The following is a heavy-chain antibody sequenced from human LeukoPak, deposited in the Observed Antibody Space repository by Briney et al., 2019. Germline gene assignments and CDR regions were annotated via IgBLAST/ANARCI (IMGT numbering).Heavy chain of an antibody. Sequence: SETLSLTCTVSGGSISSYYWSWIRQTPGKGLEWIGDIYYSGSANYNPSLKSRVTISVDTSKNQFSLKLSSVTAADTAVYYCARHTSGRDYFDYWGQGTLVTVSS. CDR2: IYYSGSA. CDR3: ARHTSGRDYFDY. CDR1: GGSISSYY. D-gene: IGHD6-19*01. V-gene: IGHV4-59*08. J-gene: IGHJ4*02.